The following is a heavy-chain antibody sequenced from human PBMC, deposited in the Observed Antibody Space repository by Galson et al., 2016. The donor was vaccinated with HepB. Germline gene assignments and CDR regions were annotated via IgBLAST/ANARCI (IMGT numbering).Heavy chain of an antibody. Sequence: SLRLSCAASGFTFSGYAMSWVRQAPGKGLEWISSISGSGHNTYYVDSVEGRFTISRDNSKNTLYLQMNSLRAEDTAIYYCTRVGPTGYFFDYWGQGALVTVSS. V-gene: IGHV3-23*01. CDR2: ISGSGHNT. CDR1: GFTFSGYA. CDR3: TRVGPTGYFFDY. D-gene: IGHD3-22*01. J-gene: IGHJ4*02.